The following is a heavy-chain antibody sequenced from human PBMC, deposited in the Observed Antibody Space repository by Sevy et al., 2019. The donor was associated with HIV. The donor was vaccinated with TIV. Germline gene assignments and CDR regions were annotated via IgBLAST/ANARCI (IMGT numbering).Heavy chain of an antibody. D-gene: IGHD1-26*01. CDR2: TSYDGSHK. CDR1: GFIFSNFA. V-gene: IGHV3-30*04. J-gene: IGHJ1*01. CDR3: ARGENNDEFFQY. Sequence: GGSLRLSCTVSGFIFSNFAMHWVRQAPGKGLEWVAFTSYDGSHKYYADSVKGRFTLSRDNSRNILSLEMSSLRRDDTAVYYCARGENNDEFFQYWGQGTLVTVSS.